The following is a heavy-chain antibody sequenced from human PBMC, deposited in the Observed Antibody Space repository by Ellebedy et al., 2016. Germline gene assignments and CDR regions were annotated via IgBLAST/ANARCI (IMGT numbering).Heavy chain of an antibody. CDR2: IYYGGDT. CDR1: GYSVSTYY. J-gene: IGHJ3*02. V-gene: IGHV4-59*02. Sequence: SETLSLTCAISGYSVSTYYWSWIRQPPGKGLEWIGNIYYGGDTYYNPSLKSRVTISLHTSTNQVSLKLTSVTAADTAVYYCATRILAVALNGFDIWGRGTVVTVSS. D-gene: IGHD6-19*01. CDR3: ATRILAVALNGFDI.